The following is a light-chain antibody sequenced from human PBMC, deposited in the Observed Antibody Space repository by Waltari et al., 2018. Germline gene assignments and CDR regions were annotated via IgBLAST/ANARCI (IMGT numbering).Light chain of an antibody. V-gene: IGLV1-47*01. CDR3: AAWDDSLSGPV. J-gene: IGLJ2*01. Sequence: QSVLTQPPSASGTPGQRVTISCAGSSSNIGRNYVYWYQQLPGTAPKLRISRNNRRPSGVPDRFSGSKSGTSVSLAISGLRSEDEADYYCAAWDDSLSGPVFGGGTKLTVL. CDR2: RNN. CDR1: SSNIGRNY.